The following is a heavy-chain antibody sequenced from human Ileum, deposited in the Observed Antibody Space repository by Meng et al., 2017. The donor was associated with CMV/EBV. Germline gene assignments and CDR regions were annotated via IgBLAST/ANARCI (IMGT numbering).Heavy chain of an antibody. V-gene: IGHV4-59*01. D-gene: IGHD6-6*01. Sequence: SETLSLTCTVSGVSISSYYRSWIRQPPGKGLEWIGYIYYSGSTNYNPSLKSRLIISVNTYKNQFPLKLSSVTAADTTVYYCARNRVSSSSTYYYYYGMDVWGQGTTVTVSS. CDR1: GVSISSYY. CDR2: IYYSGST. CDR3: ARNRVSSSSTYYYYYGMDV. J-gene: IGHJ6*02.